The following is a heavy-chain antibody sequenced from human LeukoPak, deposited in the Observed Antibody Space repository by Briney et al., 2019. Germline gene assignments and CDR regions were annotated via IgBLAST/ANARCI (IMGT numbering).Heavy chain of an antibody. CDR3: ARGYPQYYYDSSGYYFDY. V-gene: IGHV4-38-2*02. CDR1: GYSISSGYY. D-gene: IGHD3-22*01. J-gene: IGHJ4*02. CDR2: IYHSGST. Sequence: SETLSLTCTVSGYSISSGYYWGWIRQPPGKGLEWIGSIYHSGSTYYNPSLKSRATISVDTSKNQFSLKLSSVTAADTAVYYCARGYPQYYYDSSGYYFDYWGQGTLVTVSS.